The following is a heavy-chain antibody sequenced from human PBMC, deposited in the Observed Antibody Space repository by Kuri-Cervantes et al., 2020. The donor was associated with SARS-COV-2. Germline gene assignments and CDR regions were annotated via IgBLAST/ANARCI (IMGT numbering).Heavy chain of an antibody. Sequence: SCAVSGGSISGGGYSWSWIRQPPGKGLEWIGYIYHSGSTYFNPSLKSRVTLSADRSKNQFSLNLTSVTAADTAVYYCARVDSSLTIDYWGQGTLVTVSS. J-gene: IGHJ4*02. CDR2: IYHSGST. V-gene: IGHV4-30-2*01. CDR3: ARVDSSLTIDY. D-gene: IGHD6-13*01. CDR1: GGSISGGGYS.